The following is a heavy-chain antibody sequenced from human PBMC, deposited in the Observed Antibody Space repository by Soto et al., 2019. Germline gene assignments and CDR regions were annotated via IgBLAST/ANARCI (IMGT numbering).Heavy chain of an antibody. CDR1: GFTFSSYE. J-gene: IGHJ4*02. Sequence: QPGGSLRLSCAASGFTFSSYEMNWVRQAPGKGLEWVSYISSSGSTIYYADSVKGRFTISRDNAKNSLYLQMNSLRAEDTAVYYCAREYYYDSRVPTGDYWGQGTLVTVSS. D-gene: IGHD3-22*01. CDR3: AREYYYDSRVPTGDY. V-gene: IGHV3-48*03. CDR2: ISSSGSTI.